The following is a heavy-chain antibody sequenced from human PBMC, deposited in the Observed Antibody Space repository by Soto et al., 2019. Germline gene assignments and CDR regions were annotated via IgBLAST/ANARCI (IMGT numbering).Heavy chain of an antibody. CDR2: ISAYNGNT. D-gene: IGHD6-13*01. CDR1: GYTFTSYG. J-gene: IGHJ4*02. V-gene: IGHV1-18*01. Sequence: GASVKVSCKASGYTFTSYGISWVRQAPGQGLEWMGWISAYNGNTNYAQKLQGRVTMTTDTSTSTAYMELRSLRSDDTAVYYCARGGAYSSSWYEGQYYFDYWGQGTLVTVSS. CDR3: ARGGAYSSSWYEGQYYFDY.